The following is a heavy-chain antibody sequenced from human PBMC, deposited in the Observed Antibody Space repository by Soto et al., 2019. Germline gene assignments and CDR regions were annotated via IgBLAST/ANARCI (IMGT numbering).Heavy chain of an antibody. D-gene: IGHD1-26*01. Sequence: QVQLQQWGAGLLKPSETLSLTCAVYGKSLSAYYWSWIRQPPGKALEWIGEINHSENTNYTPSLKSRVTISVDTSKNQLFLNLSSVTAADTAMYYCARHHVRGRTIAGAAEFWGQGTLVTVSS. CDR3: ARHHVRGRTIAGAAEF. V-gene: IGHV4-34*01. CDR1: GKSLSAYY. J-gene: IGHJ4*02. CDR2: INHSENT.